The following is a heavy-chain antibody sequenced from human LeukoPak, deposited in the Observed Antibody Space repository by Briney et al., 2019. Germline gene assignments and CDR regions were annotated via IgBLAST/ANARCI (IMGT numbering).Heavy chain of an antibody. J-gene: IGHJ3*02. Sequence: ASVKVSCKASGYTFTSYGISWVRQAPGQGLEWMGWISAYNGNTNYAQKLQGRVTMTTDTSTSTAYMELRSLRSDDTSVYYCERYRGSRSYLDDFDIWDQGKMVSVSS. CDR3: ERYRGSRSYLDDFDI. CDR2: ISAYNGNT. V-gene: IGHV1-18*01. D-gene: IGHD1-26*01. CDR1: GYTFTSYG.